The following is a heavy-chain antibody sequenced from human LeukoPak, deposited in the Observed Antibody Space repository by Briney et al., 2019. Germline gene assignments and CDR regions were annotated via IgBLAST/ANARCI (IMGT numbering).Heavy chain of an antibody. CDR1: GFTFSNFV. Sequence: GGSLRLSCAASGFTFSNFVMTWVRQAPGKGLEWVSVISTSGTYYAESVKGRFTISRDNSKNTLYLQMSSLRAEDTAVYYCAKNINHLEWGQGTLVTVSS. CDR3: AKNINHLE. CDR2: ISTSGT. D-gene: IGHD1-14*01. V-gene: IGHV3-23*01. J-gene: IGHJ4*02.